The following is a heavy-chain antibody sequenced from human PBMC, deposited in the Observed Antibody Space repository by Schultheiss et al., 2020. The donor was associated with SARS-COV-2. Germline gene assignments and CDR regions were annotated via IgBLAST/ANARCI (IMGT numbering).Heavy chain of an antibody. V-gene: IGHV3-15*01. CDR3: TTVYCSGVSCCLY. D-gene: IGHD2-15*01. CDR2: IKSKTDGGTT. J-gene: IGHJ4*02. CDR1: GFTFSNAW. Sequence: GGSLRLSCAASGFTFSNAWMSWVRQAPGKGLEWVGRIKSKTDGGTTDYAAPVKGRFTISRDDSKNTLYLQMNSLKTEDTAVYYCTTVYCSGVSCCLYWGPGLLVSASS.